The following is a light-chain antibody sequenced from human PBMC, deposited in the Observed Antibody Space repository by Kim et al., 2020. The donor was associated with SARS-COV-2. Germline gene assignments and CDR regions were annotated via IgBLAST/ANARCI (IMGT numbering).Light chain of an antibody. Sequence: EIVLTQSPGPLSLSPGERATLSCRASQNINGNYLAWYQQKPGQAPRLLIYGASSRATGIPDRFSGSGSGTDFTLTISRLEPEDFAVYYCQQYGTSPWPFGQGTKVDIK. CDR1: QNINGNY. CDR3: QQYGTSPWP. V-gene: IGKV3-20*01. J-gene: IGKJ1*01. CDR2: GAS.